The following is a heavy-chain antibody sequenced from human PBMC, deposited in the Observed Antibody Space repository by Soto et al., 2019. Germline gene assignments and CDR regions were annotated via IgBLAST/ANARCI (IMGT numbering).Heavy chain of an antibody. CDR2: INPSGGST. V-gene: IGHV1-46*01. D-gene: IGHD4-17*01. Sequence: ASVKVSCKASGYTFTSYYMHWVRQAPGQGLEWMGIINPSGGSTSYAQKFQGRVTMTRDTSTSTVYMELSSLRSEDTAVYYCARDPYAVTAYNWFDPWGQGTLVTVSS. CDR3: ARDPYAVTAYNWFDP. J-gene: IGHJ5*02. CDR1: GYTFTSYY.